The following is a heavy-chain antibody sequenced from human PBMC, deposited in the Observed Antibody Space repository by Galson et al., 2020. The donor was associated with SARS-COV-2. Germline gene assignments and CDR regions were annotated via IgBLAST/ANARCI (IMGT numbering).Heavy chain of an antibody. Sequence: NSGGSLRLSCAASGFTISSYSMNWVRQAPGKGLEWVSSISGTSTNIYYAESVKGRFTISRDNAKNSLYLQMNSLGTEDTAVYYCTRERGYSYGYSDYWGQGTLVTVSS. V-gene: IGHV3-21*06. CDR1: GFTISSYS. J-gene: IGHJ4*02. CDR3: TRERGYSYGYSDY. CDR2: ISGTSTNI. D-gene: IGHD5-18*01.